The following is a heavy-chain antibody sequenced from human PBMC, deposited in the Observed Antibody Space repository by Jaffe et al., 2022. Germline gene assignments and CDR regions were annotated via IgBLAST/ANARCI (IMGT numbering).Heavy chain of an antibody. Sequence: QVQLQQSGPGLVKPSQTLSLTCAISGDSVSSNSAAWNWIRQSPSRGLEWLGRTYYRSKWYNDYAVSVKSRITINPDTSKNQFSLQLNSVTPEDTAVYYCARETRYSGYDYSYYYYYYMDVWGKGTTVTVSS. CDR3: ARETRYSGYDYSYYYYYYMDV. CDR1: GDSVSSNSAA. D-gene: IGHD5-12*01. V-gene: IGHV6-1*01. CDR2: TYYRSKWYN. J-gene: IGHJ6*03.